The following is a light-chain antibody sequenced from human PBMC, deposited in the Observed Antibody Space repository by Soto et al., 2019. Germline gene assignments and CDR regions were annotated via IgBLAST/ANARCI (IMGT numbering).Light chain of an antibody. CDR1: QGISNY. J-gene: IGKJ2*01. Sequence: DIKMTQSPSSLSASVGDRVTITCRASQGISNYLAWYQQKPGKVPKLLIYAASTLQSGFPSRFSGSGAGTDFTLTISSLQPEDVATYYCQKYNSAPHTFGQGTKLEIK. V-gene: IGKV1-27*01. CDR2: AAS. CDR3: QKYNSAPHT.